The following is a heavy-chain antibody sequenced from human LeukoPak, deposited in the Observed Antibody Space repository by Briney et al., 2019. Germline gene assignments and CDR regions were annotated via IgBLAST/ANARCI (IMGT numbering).Heavy chain of an antibody. CDR3: ARDGSGSYYYYYYYYMDV. D-gene: IGHD3-10*01. J-gene: IGHJ6*03. Sequence: ASVKVSCKASGYTFTSYGISWVGQAPGQGLEWMGWISAYNGNTNYAQKLQGRVTMTTDTSTSTAYMELRSLRSDDTAVYYCARDGSGSYYYYYYYYMDVWGKGTTVTISS. CDR1: GYTFTSYG. CDR2: ISAYNGNT. V-gene: IGHV1-18*01.